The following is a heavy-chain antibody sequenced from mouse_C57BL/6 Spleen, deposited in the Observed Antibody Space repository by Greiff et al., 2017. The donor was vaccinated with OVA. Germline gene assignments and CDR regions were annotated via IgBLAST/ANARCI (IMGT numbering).Heavy chain of an antibody. J-gene: IGHJ2*01. CDR1: GYTFTSYW. CDR3: ARLGGYFDY. Sequence: QVQLQQSGAELVMPGASVKLSCKASGYTFTSYWMHWVKQRPGQGLEWIGEIDPSDSYTNYNQKFKGKSTLTVDKSSSTAYMQLSSLTSEDSAVYYCARLGGYFDYWGQGTTLTVSS. D-gene: IGHD3-3*01. CDR2: IDPSDSYT. V-gene: IGHV1-69*01.